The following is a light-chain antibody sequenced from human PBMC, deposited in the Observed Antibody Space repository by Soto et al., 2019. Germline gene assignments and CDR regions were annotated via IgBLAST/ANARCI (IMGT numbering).Light chain of an antibody. V-gene: IGKV1-9*01. Sequence: DIHLIQSPSFLSASVGDRVTITCRASQGISNYLAWCQQIPGKAPRVLVYGASTLQSGVPSRFSGSGSGTEFTLTISSLQPEDFATYYCQQLSSYPYTFGQGTKLEI. J-gene: IGKJ2*01. CDR1: QGISNY. CDR2: GAS. CDR3: QQLSSYPYT.